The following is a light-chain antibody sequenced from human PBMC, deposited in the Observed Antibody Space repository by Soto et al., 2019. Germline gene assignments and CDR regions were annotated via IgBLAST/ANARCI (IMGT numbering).Light chain of an antibody. CDR1: QSISSY. CDR2: AAS. Sequence: DIQMTQSPSSLSASVGDRVTITCRASQSISSYLNWYQQKPGKAPKRLIYAASSLQRGVPSRFSGSRSGTEYILTISSLQPEDFATYYCQQRYSTPLTFGQGTKVEIK. J-gene: IGKJ1*01. V-gene: IGKV1-39*01. CDR3: QQRYSTPLT.